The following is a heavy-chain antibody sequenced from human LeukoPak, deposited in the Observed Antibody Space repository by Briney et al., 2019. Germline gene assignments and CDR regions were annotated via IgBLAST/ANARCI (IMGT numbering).Heavy chain of an antibody. CDR2: IKRSGSDK. D-gene: IGHD3-3*01. J-gene: IGHJ4*02. CDR1: GFTSSSYW. V-gene: IGHV3-7*01. Sequence: GSLRLSCAASGFTSSSYWMSWVRQAPGKGLEWVANIKRSGSDKYYVECVKRRFNTYRENAKHSLYMQMDSLRAEDTAVCYCARNDFWSVYRVTAYDCWGQGTLVTVSS. CDR3: ARNDFWSVYRVTAYDC.